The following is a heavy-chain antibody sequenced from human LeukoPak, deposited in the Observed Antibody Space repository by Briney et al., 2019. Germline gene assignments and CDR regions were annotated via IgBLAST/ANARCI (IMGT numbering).Heavy chain of an antibody. J-gene: IGHJ4*02. CDR1: GGSISSSAYY. Sequence: SETLSLTCTVSGGSISSSAYYWGWIRQPPGKGLEWIGSIFYPGSTYYKPSLKSRVTISVDTSKNQFSLKLSSVTAADTAVYYCARNIVDWGQGTLVTASS. CDR3: ARNIVD. CDR2: IFYPGST. V-gene: IGHV4-39*01. D-gene: IGHD2/OR15-2a*01.